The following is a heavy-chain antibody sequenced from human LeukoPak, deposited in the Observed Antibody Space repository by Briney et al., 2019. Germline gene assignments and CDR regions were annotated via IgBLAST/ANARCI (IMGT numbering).Heavy chain of an antibody. CDR2: ITGCDGTS. Sequence: GTSLRLSCVASGFTFTNYAMSWVRQAPGKGLEWVSAITGCDGTSHYADSVKGRFTISRDNSKNTLYLQVNSLRAEDTAVYYCAKWGDYDILTGYYVPDYWGQGTLVTVSS. D-gene: IGHD3-9*01. J-gene: IGHJ4*02. V-gene: IGHV3-23*01. CDR1: GFTFTNYA. CDR3: AKWGDYDILTGYYVPDY.